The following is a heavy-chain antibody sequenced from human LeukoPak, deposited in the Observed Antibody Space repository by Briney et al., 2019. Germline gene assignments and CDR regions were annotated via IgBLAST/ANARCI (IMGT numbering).Heavy chain of an antibody. CDR2: IYAPGSS. J-gene: IGHJ4*02. Sequence: SETLSLTCTASGDSISGYYWAWIRQHAGKGLGWIGHIYAPGSSNYSPSFKSRVTMSIDMSNNQFSLRLNSVIAADMAMYYCARDLEDFDSPANDYWGQGTHVIV. D-gene: IGHD2-15*01. V-gene: IGHV4-4*07. CDR1: GDSISGYY. CDR3: ARDLEDFDSPANDY.